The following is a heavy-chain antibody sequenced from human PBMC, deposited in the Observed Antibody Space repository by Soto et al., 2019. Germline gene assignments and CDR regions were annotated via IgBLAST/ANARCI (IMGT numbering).Heavy chain of an antibody. J-gene: IGHJ5*02. CDR3: ARGSPCSTTTCSLNEVWFDP. D-gene: IGHD1-1*01. Sequence: QVQLLQSGAELKRPGSSVKVSCKASGETFSTFAITWVRQAPGHGPEWMGGILPLFGTAHYARRFEDRVTMTADESTSTAYMELRSLTSEDTASYYCARGSPCSTTTCSLNEVWFDPWGQGTLVTVST. CDR1: GETFSTFA. V-gene: IGHV1-69*01. CDR2: ILPLFGTA.